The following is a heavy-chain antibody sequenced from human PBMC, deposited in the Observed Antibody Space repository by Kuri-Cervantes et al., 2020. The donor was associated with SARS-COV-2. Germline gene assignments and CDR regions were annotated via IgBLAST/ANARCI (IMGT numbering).Heavy chain of an antibody. CDR1: GFSLSTSGMC. CDR2: IDWDDDK. V-gene: IGHV2-70*01. D-gene: IGHD6-19*01. Sequence: SGPTLVKPTHTLTLTCTFSGFSLSTSGMCVSWIRQPPGKALEWLALIDWDDDKFYSTSLKTRLTISKDTSKNQVVLTMTNMGPVDTATYYCARIPAVAGFFDYWGQGTLVTVSS. J-gene: IGHJ4*02. CDR3: ARIPAVAGFFDY.